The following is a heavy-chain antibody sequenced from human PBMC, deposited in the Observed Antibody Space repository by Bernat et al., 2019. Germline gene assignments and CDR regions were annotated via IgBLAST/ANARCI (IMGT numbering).Heavy chain of an antibody. CDR2: IGSNGGST. CDR3: VKDLRDDCWSGYYDY. D-gene: IGHD3-3*01. CDR1: GFTFSSYA. Sequence: EVQLVESGGGLVQPGGSLRLSCSASGFTFSSYAMHWVRQAPGKGLEYVSAIGSNGGSTYYADSVKGRFTISRDNSKNTLYLQMSSLRAEDTAVYYRVKDLRDDCWSGYYDYWGQGTLVTVSS. V-gene: IGHV3-64D*06. J-gene: IGHJ4*02.